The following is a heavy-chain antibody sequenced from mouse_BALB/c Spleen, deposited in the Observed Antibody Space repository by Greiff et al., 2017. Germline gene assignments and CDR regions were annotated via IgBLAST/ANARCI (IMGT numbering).Heavy chain of an antibody. J-gene: IGHJ3*01. CDR1: GFDFSRYW. Sequence: EVHLVESGGGLVQPGGSLKLSCAASGFDFSRYWMSWVRQAPGKGLEWIGEINPDSSTINYTPSLKDKFIISRDNAKNTLYLQMSKVRSEDTALYYCARREDGSSYGWFAYWGQGTLVTVSA. CDR3: ARREDGSSYGWFAY. CDR2: INPDSSTI. V-gene: IGHV4-1*02. D-gene: IGHD1-1*01.